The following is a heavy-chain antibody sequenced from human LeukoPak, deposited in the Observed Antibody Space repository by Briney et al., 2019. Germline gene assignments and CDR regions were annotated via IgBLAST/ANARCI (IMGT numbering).Heavy chain of an antibody. J-gene: IGHJ5*02. CDR2: ISGSGGTA. CDR1: GFTFSSYA. CDR3: AKNGLWQVPFDP. D-gene: IGHD6-19*01. Sequence: GGSLRLSCAASGFTFSSYAMSWVRQAPGKGLDWVSSISGSGGTAYYADSVKGRFTISRDNSRNTLYLQMNSLRAEDTAVYYCAKNGLWQVPFDPWGQGTLVTVSS. V-gene: IGHV3-23*01.